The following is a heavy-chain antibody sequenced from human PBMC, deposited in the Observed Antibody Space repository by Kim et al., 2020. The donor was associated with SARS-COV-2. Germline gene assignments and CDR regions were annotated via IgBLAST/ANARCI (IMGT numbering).Heavy chain of an antibody. J-gene: IGHJ1*01. CDR1: GYTFTSYY. V-gene: IGHV1-46*01. D-gene: IGHD2-15*01. CDR3: ARDGVGCSGGSCYYYFQH. CDR2: INPSGGST. Sequence: ASVKVSCKASGYTFTSYYMHWVRQAPGQGLEWMGIINPSGGSTSYAQKFQGRVTMTRDTSTSTVYMELSSLRSEDTAVYYCARDGVGCSGGSCYYYFQHWGQGTLVTVSS.